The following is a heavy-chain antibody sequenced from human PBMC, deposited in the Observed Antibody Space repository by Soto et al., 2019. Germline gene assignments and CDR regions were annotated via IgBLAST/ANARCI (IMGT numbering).Heavy chain of an antibody. D-gene: IGHD3-22*01. Sequence: KPSETLSLTCTVSGGSISSYYWSWIRQPPGKGLEWIGYIYYSGSTNYNPSLKSRVTISVDTSKNQFSLKLSSVTAADTAVYYCARGQPLYYDSSGYFDYWGQGTLVTVSS. CDR3: ARGQPLYYDSSGYFDY. J-gene: IGHJ4*02. CDR2: IYYSGST. V-gene: IGHV4-59*01. CDR1: GGSISSYY.